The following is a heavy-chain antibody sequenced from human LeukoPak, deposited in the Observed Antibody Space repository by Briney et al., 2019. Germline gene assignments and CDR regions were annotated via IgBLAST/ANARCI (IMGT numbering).Heavy chain of an antibody. CDR1: GFTFSDYY. V-gene: IGHV4-38-2*01. CDR2: IYYSGST. Sequence: GSLRLSCAASGFTFSDYYMSWIHQPPGKGLEWIGSIYYSGSTYYNPSLKSRVTISVDTSKNQFSLKLSSVTAADTAVYYCARTSMVRGPYYYDCSGPLRDFDYWGQGTLVTVSS. J-gene: IGHJ4*02. D-gene: IGHD3-22*01. CDR3: ARTSMVRGPYYYDCSGPLRDFDY.